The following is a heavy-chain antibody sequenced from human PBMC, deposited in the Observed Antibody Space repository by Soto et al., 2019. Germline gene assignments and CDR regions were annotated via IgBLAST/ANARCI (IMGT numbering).Heavy chain of an antibody. CDR2: TRNKANSYTT. Sequence: EVQLVESGGGLVQPGGSLGLSCAASGFTFSDPYMDWVRQAPGKGLEWVGRTRNKANSYTTEYAASVKGRFTISRDDSRNSLYLQMNSLKTEDTAVYYCARIMTNSWYFDLWGRGTLVTVSS. CDR1: GFTFSDPY. D-gene: IGHD3-16*01. J-gene: IGHJ2*01. V-gene: IGHV3-72*01. CDR3: ARIMTNSWYFDL.